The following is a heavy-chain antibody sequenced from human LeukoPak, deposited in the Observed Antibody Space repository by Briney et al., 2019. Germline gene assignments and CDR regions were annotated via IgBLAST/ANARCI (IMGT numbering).Heavy chain of an antibody. D-gene: IGHD5-18*01. J-gene: IGHJ4*02. CDR1: GFTFSNIA. Sequence: GGSLRLSCAASGFTFSNIAMTWVRQAPGKGLEWVSYISSSGSTIYYADSVKGRFTISRDNAKNSLYLQMNSLRVEDTAVYYCAKESQRGYSYGYIRDYFDSWGQGTLVTVSS. CDR3: AKESQRGYSYGYIRDYFDS. V-gene: IGHV3-48*04. CDR2: ISSSGSTI.